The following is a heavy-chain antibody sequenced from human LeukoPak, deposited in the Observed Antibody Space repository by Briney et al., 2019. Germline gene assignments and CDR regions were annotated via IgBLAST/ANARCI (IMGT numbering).Heavy chain of an antibody. CDR1: GFTFRSYA. Sequence: PGRSLRLSCAASGFTFRSYAMHWGRQAPGKGLEWVAVISYDGSNKYYADSVKGRFTISRDNSKNMLYLQMNSLRAEDTAVYSCARGWFYAFDIWGQGTMVTVSA. CDR3: ARGWFYAFDI. CDR2: ISYDGSNK. V-gene: IGHV3-30-3*01. J-gene: IGHJ3*02. D-gene: IGHD2-15*01.